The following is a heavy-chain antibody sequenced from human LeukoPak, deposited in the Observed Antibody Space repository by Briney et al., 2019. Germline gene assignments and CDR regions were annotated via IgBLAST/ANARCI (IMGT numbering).Heavy chain of an antibody. Sequence: SETLSLTCTVSGGSISSYYWSWIRQPPGKGLEWIGYIYYSGSTSYNPSLKSRVTISVDTSKNQFSLKLSSVTAADTAVYYCARESRGYADYWGQGTLVTVSS. V-gene: IGHV4-59*01. D-gene: IGHD3-3*01. J-gene: IGHJ4*02. CDR2: IYYSGST. CDR1: GGSISSYY. CDR3: ARESRGYADY.